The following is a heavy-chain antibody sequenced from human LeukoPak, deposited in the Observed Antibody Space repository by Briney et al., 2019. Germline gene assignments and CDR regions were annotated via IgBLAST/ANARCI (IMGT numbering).Heavy chain of an antibody. Sequence: PGRSLRLSCAASGFTFSSYAMHWVRQAPGKGLEWVAVISYDGSNKYYADSVKGRFTISRDNSKNTLYLQMNSLRAEDTAVYYCASSGWSLPLYYYYGMDVWGQGTTVTASS. J-gene: IGHJ6*02. CDR3: ASSGWSLPLYYYYGMDV. CDR2: ISYDGSNK. CDR1: GFTFSSYA. D-gene: IGHD6-19*01. V-gene: IGHV3-30-3*01.